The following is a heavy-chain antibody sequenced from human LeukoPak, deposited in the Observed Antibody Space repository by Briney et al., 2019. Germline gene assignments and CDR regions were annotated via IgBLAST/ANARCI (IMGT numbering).Heavy chain of an antibody. CDR3: VKGYRSSAEPDY. V-gene: IGHV3-43*02. CDR1: GFNFGDDA. CDR2: ISVDGGSK. D-gene: IGHD5-12*01. Sequence: PGGSLRLSCAASGFNFGDDAMQWVRQVPGKGLEWVSLISVDGGSKYYADSVKGRFTISRDNSRNSLYLQMNSLTSEDTALYYCVKGYRSSAEPDYWGQGTQVTVSS. J-gene: IGHJ4*02.